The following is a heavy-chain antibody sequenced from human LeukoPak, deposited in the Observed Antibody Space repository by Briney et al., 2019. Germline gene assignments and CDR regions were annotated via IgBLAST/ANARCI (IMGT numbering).Heavy chain of an antibody. V-gene: IGHV1-3*01. J-gene: IGHJ4*02. CDR3: ARGLRGDYVSYFDY. Sequence: FQGRVTITRDTSASTAYMELSSLRSEDTAVYYCARGLRGDYVSYFDYWGQGTLVTVSS. D-gene: IGHD3-16*01.